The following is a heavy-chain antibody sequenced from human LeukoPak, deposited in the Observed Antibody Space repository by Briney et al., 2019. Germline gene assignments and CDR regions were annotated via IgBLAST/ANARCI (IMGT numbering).Heavy chain of an antibody. CDR3: STGAPRRCITSICYLFDY. V-gene: IGHV1-24*01. CDR1: GYTPTKLS. D-gene: IGHD2-8*01. Sequence: ASVKVSCKVSGYTPTKLSMHWVRQAPGKGLEWMGGFDPEDGETIYAQKFQGRVTMTEDTSTDTAYMELRSLRSDDIAVYYCSTGAPRRCITSICYLFDYWGQGTLVAVSS. J-gene: IGHJ4*02. CDR2: FDPEDGET.